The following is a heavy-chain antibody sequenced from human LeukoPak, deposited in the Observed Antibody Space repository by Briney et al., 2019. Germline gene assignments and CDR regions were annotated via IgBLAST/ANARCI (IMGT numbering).Heavy chain of an antibody. J-gene: IGHJ5*02. CDR3: ARLKLERLAGWFDP. D-gene: IGHD1-1*01. V-gene: IGHV1-8*01. Sequence: ASVKVSCKASGYTFTSYDINWVRQATGQGLEWMGWMNPNSGNTGYAQKFQGRVTMTRNTSISTAYMELSSLRSEDTAVYYCARLKLERLAGWFDPWGQGTLVTVSS. CDR2: MNPNSGNT. CDR1: GYTFTSYD.